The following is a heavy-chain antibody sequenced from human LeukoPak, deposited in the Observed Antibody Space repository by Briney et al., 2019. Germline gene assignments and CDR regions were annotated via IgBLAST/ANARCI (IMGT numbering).Heavy chain of an antibody. J-gene: IGHJ4*02. D-gene: IGHD3-16*01. CDR3: ARDPSTFYFDY. V-gene: IGHV4-59*01. CDR2: IYASGNT. Sequence: SQTLSLTCTVSGGSISSYYWSWVRQPPGKGLEWIGYIYASGNTDYNPSLKSRVTISVDTSKSQFSLKLSSVTAADTAIYYCARDPSTFYFDYWGQGALVTVSS. CDR1: GGSISSYY.